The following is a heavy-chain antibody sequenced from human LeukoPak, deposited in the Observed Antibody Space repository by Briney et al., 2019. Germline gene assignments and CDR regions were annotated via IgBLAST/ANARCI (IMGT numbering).Heavy chain of an antibody. CDR1: GFTFSIYG. Sequence: GGSLRLSCAASGFTFSIYGMHWVRQAPGKGLEWVAVISYDGNNKYYADSVKGRFTISRDNSKNTLYLQMSSLRSEDTAVYYCAREGRDDILTGHWIGPNYYYYGMDVWGQGTTVTVSS. D-gene: IGHD3-9*01. CDR2: ISYDGNNK. J-gene: IGHJ6*02. CDR3: AREGRDDILTGHWIGPNYYYYGMDV. V-gene: IGHV3-30*03.